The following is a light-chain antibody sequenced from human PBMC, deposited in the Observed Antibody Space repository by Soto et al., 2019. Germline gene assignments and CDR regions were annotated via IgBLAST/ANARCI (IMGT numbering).Light chain of an antibody. V-gene: IGLV2-14*01. Sequence: QSALTQAASVSGSPGQSITISCTGTSSDVGGYNYVSWYQQHPGKAPNLMIYDVSNRPSGVSNRFSGSKSGNTASLTISGLQAEDEADYYCSSYTNSSTVVFGGGTKLTVL. CDR2: DVS. CDR3: SSYTNSSTVV. J-gene: IGLJ2*01. CDR1: SSDVGGYNY.